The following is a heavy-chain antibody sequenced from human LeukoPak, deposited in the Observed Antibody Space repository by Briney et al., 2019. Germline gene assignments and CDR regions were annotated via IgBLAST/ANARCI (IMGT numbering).Heavy chain of an antibody. J-gene: IGHJ3*02. CDR1: GYTFTGYY. CDR2: INPNSGGT. CDR3: ARELTSGSDAFDI. D-gene: IGHD3-10*01. Sequence: ASVKVSCKASGYTFTGYYMHWVRQAPGQGVEWMGWINPNSGGTNYAQKFQGRVTMTRDTSISTAYMELSRLRSDDTAVYYCARELTSGSDAFDIWGQGTMVTVSS. V-gene: IGHV1-2*02.